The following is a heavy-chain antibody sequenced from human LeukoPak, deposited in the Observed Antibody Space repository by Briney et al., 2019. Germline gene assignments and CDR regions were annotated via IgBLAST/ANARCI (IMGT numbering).Heavy chain of an antibody. D-gene: IGHD3-10*01. Sequence: GASVKVSCKASGYTFTGYYMHWVRQAPGQGLEWMGWINPNSGGTNYAQKFQGRVTMTRDTSISTAYMELSRLRSDDTAVYYCAREAASYYGSGSYYSDYWGQGTLVTVSS. CDR2: INPNSGGT. CDR3: AREAASYYGSGSYYSDY. CDR1: GYTFTGYY. J-gene: IGHJ4*02. V-gene: IGHV1-2*02.